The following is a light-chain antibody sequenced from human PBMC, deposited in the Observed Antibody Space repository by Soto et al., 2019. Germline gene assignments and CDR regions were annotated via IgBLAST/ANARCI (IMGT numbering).Light chain of an antibody. CDR2: DNY. Sequence: QSVLTQPPSVSAAPGQKVTISCSGSSSNIGNNYVSWYQQLPGTAPKLLIYDNYKRPSGIPDRFSGSKSDTSATLGISGLQTGDEADYYCGTWDSSLSVYVFGTGTKAPS. J-gene: IGLJ1*01. CDR1: SSNIGNNY. CDR3: GTWDSSLSVYV. V-gene: IGLV1-51*01.